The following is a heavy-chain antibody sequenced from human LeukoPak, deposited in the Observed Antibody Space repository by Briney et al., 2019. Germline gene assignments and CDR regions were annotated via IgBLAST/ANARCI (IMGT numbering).Heavy chain of an antibody. J-gene: IGHJ6*02. CDR2: ISYDGSSK. V-gene: IGHV3-30-3*01. Sequence: GSLRLSCAASGFTSSNYAILWVRQAPGKGLEWVAVISYDGSSKNFADSVKGRFTISRDNSKNTLYLQMNSLRVEDTAVYYCARPSHPKTNGWYYFFGMDVWGQGTTVTVSS. D-gene: IGHD6-19*01. CDR1: GFTSSNYA. CDR3: ARPSHPKTNGWYYFFGMDV.